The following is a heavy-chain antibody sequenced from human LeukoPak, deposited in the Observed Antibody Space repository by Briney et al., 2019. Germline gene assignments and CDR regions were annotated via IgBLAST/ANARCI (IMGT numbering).Heavy chain of an antibody. V-gene: IGHV4-39*01. CDR1: GGSISTSNYY. D-gene: IGHD3-22*01. CDR2: IYYIGST. J-gene: IGHJ4*02. Sequence: SGPLSHTGTVSGGSISTSNYYWGWIRQPPGRRLVWIGSIYYIGSTYYHQSLQSPVTISVDTSKKLFSLELGSMTAADTAVYYCARHLDSTGYYHTTYYFFYWGQGTLATVSS. CDR3: ARHLDSTGYYHTTYYFFY.